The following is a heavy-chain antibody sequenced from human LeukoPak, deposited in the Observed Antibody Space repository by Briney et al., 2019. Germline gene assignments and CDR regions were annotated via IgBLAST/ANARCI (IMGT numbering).Heavy chain of an antibody. CDR2: INADNGNT. Sequence: GASVKVSCKASGYTFTSYGISWVRQAPGQGLEWMGWINADNGNTRYAQKLQGRVTMTTDTSTTTAYMDLRSLRSDDTAVYYCARGADGSGTLLDYWGQGTLVTVSS. CDR1: GYTFTSYG. CDR3: ARGADGSGTLLDY. J-gene: IGHJ4*02. V-gene: IGHV1-18*01. D-gene: IGHD3-10*01.